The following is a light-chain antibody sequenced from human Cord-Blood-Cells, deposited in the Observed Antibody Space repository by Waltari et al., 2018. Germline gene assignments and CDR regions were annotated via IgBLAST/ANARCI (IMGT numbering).Light chain of an antibody. Sequence: DIQMTQSPSSLSASVGDRVTITCRASQSISSYLNWYQQKPGKAPKLLIYAASRLQSGVPSRFSGSGSGTDFTLTISSLQPEEFATYYCQQSYSTPPTWTFGQGTKVEIK. CDR1: QSISSY. J-gene: IGKJ1*01. V-gene: IGKV1-39*01. CDR2: AAS. CDR3: QQSYSTPPTWT.